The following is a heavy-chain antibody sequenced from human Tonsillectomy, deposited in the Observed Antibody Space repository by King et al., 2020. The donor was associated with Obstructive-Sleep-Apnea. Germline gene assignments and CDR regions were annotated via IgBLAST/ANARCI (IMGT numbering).Heavy chain of an antibody. CDR1: GGSISSSYYY. V-gene: IGHV4-39*07. D-gene: IGHD2-2*01. Sequence: QLQESGPGLVKPSETLSLTCTVSGGSISSSYYYWGWIRQPPGKGLDWIGSIYYSGTTYNNPSLKSRVTISVDTSKNQVSLKLNSVTAADTAVYYCARVNGGYETFCTTSSCHFDYWGQGTLVTVSS. J-gene: IGHJ4*02. CDR2: IYYSGTT. CDR3: ARVNGGYETFCTTSSCHFDY.